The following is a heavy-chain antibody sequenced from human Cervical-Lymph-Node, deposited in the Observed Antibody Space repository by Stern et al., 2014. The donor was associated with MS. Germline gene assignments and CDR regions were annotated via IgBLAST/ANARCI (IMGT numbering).Heavy chain of an antibody. D-gene: IGHD4-17*01. CDR2: IIPIIGVP. J-gene: IGHJ3*01. CDR1: GGLLNSYA. CDR3: SKGEGDYGEADAFDL. Sequence: QVQLVQSGAEVRKPGSSVKVSCKPSGGLLNSYAFSWVRQAPGQGLQWMGRIIPIIGVPSYAQQFQGRRTIAANKSTTTVYMELSSLTSEDTAVYFCSKGEGDYGEADAFDLWGQGTMVSVSS. V-gene: IGHV1-69*04.